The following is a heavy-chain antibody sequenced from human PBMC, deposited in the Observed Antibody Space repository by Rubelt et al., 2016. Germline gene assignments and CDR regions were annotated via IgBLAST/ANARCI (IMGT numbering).Heavy chain of an antibody. CDR3: ARNNRYFEL. V-gene: IGHV4-59*01. CDR1: NGSIRGYY. J-gene: IGHJ2*01. D-gene: IGHD1-14*01. Sequence: QVQLQESGPGLVKPPETLSLTCTVSNGSIRGYYWSWIRQPPGKELEWIAYIYSSGSATYNPSLKSRVNNSGDTSNSPFSLRLTSVTAADTAVYFCARNNRYFELWGRGTLVTVSS. CDR2: IYSSGSA.